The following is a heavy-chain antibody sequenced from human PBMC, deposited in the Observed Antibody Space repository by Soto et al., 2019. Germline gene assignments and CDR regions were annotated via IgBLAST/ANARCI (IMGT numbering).Heavy chain of an antibody. Sequence: GASVKVSCKASGYTFTSYAMHWVRQAPGQRLEWMGWINAYNGNTKYSQKFQGRVTITTDTSTSTAYMELRSLRSDDTAVYYCARGITIFGVVRTSWFDPWGQGTLVTVSS. CDR3: ARGITIFGVVRTSWFDP. J-gene: IGHJ5*02. D-gene: IGHD3-3*01. V-gene: IGHV1-3*01. CDR1: GYTFTSYA. CDR2: INAYNGNT.